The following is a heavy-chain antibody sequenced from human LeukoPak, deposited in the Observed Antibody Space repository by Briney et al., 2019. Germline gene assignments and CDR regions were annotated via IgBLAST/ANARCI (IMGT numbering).Heavy chain of an antibody. CDR3: ARGGCTGAGCSSDY. J-gene: IGHJ4*02. D-gene: IGHD2-15*01. CDR2: IYSGGST. V-gene: IGHV3-66*01. CDR1: GFTVSSNY. Sequence: GGSLRLSCAASGFTVSSNYMTWVRQAPEMGLEWVSVIYSGGSTYYADSVRGRFTISRDNSKNALYLQTNSLRAEDTAVYYCARGGCTGAGCSSDYWGQGTLVTVSS.